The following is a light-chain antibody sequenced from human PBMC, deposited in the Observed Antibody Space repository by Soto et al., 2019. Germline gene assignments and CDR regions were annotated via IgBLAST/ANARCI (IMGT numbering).Light chain of an antibody. V-gene: IGKV3-15*01. CDR2: GAS. CDR3: QQYNNWPRT. Sequence: EIVLTQSPCTLSLSPGDRATLSCRASQSVSSSYLAWYQQKPGQAPGLLIYGASTRATGIPARFSGSGSGTEFTLTISSLQSEDLAVYYCQQYNNWPRTFGQGTKVDI. J-gene: IGKJ1*01. CDR1: QSVSSSY.